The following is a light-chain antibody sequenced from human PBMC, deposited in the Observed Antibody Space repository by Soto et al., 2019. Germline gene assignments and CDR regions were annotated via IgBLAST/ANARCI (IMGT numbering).Light chain of an antibody. CDR3: QQSFTTPYT. CDR2: TTS. CDR1: QTIALY. V-gene: IGKV1-39*01. Sequence: DIQMTQSPSSLSASVGDRVTITCRESQTIALYVNWFQQKPGKAPKPLIYTTSSLQSGVPPRFSGSGSETDFTLTISRLQPEDSATYYCQQSFTTPYTFGQGTKLEIK. J-gene: IGKJ2*01.